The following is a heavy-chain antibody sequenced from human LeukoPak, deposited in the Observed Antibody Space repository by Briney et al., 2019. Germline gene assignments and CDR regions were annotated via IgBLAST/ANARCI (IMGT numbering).Heavy chain of an antibody. J-gene: IGHJ6*03. V-gene: IGHV3-30*04. D-gene: IGHD3-22*01. CDR1: GFTFSSYA. CDR2: ISYDGSNK. Sequence: PGGSLRLSCAASGFTFSSYAMHWVRQAPGKGLEWVAVISYDGSNKYYADSVKGRFTISRDNSKNTLYLQMNSLRAEDTAVYYCASMYYYDSSGYYYVYYYYYYMDVWGKGTTVTVSS. CDR3: ASMYYYDSSGYYYVYYYYYYMDV.